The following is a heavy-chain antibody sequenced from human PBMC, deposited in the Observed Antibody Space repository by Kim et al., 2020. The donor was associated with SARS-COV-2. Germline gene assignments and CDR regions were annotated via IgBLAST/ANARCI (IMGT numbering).Heavy chain of an antibody. J-gene: IGHJ6*02. Sequence: ASVKVSCKASGYTFTGYYMHWVRQAPGQGLEWMGRINPNSGGTNYAQKFQGRVTMTRDTSISTAYMELSRLRSDDTAVYYCARFGGATEYSSSSFHYGMDVWGQGTTVTVSS. CDR2: INPNSGGT. CDR3: ARFGGATEYSSSSFHYGMDV. V-gene: IGHV1-2*06. D-gene: IGHD6-6*01. CDR1: GYTFTGYY.